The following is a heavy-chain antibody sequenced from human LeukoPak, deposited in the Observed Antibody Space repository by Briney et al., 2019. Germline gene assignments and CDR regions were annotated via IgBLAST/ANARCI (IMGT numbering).Heavy chain of an antibody. CDR3: ASGGPSPPYRYYYYYMDV. CDR1: GGTFSSYA. V-gene: IGHV1-69*06. J-gene: IGHJ6*03. CDR2: IIPIFGTA. Sequence: ASVKVSCKASGGTFSSYAISWVRQAPGQGLEWMGGIIPIFGTANYAQKFQGRVTITADKSTSTAYMELSSLRSEDTAVYYCASGGPSPPYRYYYYYMDVWGKGTTVTVSS. D-gene: IGHD1-26*01.